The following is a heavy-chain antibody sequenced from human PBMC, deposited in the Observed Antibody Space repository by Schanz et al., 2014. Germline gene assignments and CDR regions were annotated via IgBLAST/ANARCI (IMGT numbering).Heavy chain of an antibody. D-gene: IGHD3-16*02. J-gene: IGHJ4*02. CDR1: GFTFSPYW. Sequence: EVQLVESGGGLVQPGGSLRLSCGSSGFTFSPYWMHWVRQAPGKGLEWVSYVSRSTPDIYYADSVKGRFTMSRDNAKNSVFLQMNSLRAEDTAVYYCVRDSFFALDYWGQGTLVTVSS. CDR2: VSRSTPDI. CDR3: VRDSFFALDY. V-gene: IGHV3-48*01.